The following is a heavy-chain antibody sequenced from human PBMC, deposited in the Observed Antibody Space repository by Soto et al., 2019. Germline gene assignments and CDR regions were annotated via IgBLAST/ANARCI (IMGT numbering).Heavy chain of an antibody. CDR2: IYYSGST. CDR1: GGSISSSSYY. D-gene: IGHD2-8*01. Sequence: SETLSLTCTVSGGSISSSSYYWGWIRQPPGKGLEWIGSIYYSGSTYYNPSLKSRVTISVDTSKNQFSLKLSSVTAADTAVYYCARHAIVLMVYAIPFYMDVWGKGTTVTVSS. CDR3: ARHAIVLMVYAIPFYMDV. J-gene: IGHJ6*03. V-gene: IGHV4-39*01.